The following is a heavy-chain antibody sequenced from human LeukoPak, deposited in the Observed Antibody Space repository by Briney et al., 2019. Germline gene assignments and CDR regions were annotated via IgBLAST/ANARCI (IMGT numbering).Heavy chain of an antibody. CDR3: ARDLVPIAVAGTSCHAFDI. J-gene: IGHJ3*02. D-gene: IGHD6-19*01. CDR1: GYTFTGYY. CDR2: INPNGCGT. Sequence: GVSVKASCKASGYTFTGYYMHWVRQAPGQGLEWMGWINPNGCGTNYAQKLQGRVSMTRDKSISTAYVELSRLRSDDTAVYYCARDLVPIAVAGTSCHAFDIWGQGTMVTVSS. V-gene: IGHV1-2*02.